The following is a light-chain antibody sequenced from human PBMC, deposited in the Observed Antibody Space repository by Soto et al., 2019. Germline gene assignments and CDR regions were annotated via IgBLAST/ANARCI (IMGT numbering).Light chain of an antibody. CDR2: EVS. Sequence: QSALTQPASVSGSPGQSITIACTGTSSDVGGYNYVSWYQQHPDKAPQLMIYEVSNRPSGVSNRFSGSKSGNTASLTISGRQAEDEADYYCSSYTRSSTLVFGGGTQLTVL. CDR1: SSDVGGYNY. V-gene: IGLV2-14*01. J-gene: IGLJ2*01. CDR3: SSYTRSSTLV.